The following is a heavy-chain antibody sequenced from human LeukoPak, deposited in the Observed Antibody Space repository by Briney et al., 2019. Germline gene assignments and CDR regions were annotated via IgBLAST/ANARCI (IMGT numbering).Heavy chain of an antibody. J-gene: IGHJ4*02. CDR3: ATYGDSSGYPIYFDY. V-gene: IGHV3-23*01. Sequence: GGSLRLSCAASGFTFSSYAMSWVRQAPGKGLEWVSAISGSGGSTYYADSVKGRFTISSDNSKNTLYLQMNSLRAEDTAVYYCATYGDSSGYPIYFDYWGQGTLVTVSS. CDR2: ISGSGGST. CDR1: GFTFSSYA. D-gene: IGHD3-22*01.